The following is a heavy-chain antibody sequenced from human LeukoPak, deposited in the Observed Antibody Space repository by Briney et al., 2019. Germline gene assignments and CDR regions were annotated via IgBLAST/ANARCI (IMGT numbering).Heavy chain of an antibody. V-gene: IGHV3-64D*09. D-gene: IGHD3-10*01. J-gene: IGHJ5*02. CDR3: VRSSASSGPYCFDP. CDR1: GFTFSTYA. CDR2: VSSDGDST. Sequence: GGSLRLSCSASGFTFSTYAMHWVRQAPGKGLEYVSAVSSDGDSTYNADSVKGRFTISRDNSRNTLYLQMSSLRTEDTAVYYCVRSSASSGPYCFDPWGQGTLVTVSS.